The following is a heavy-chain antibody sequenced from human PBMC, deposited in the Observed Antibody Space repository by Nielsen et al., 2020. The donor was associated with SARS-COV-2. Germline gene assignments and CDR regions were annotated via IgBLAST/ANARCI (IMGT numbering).Heavy chain of an antibody. Sequence: SETLSLTCTVSGGSISSGGYYWSWIRQPAGKGLEWIGRIFATGNTNYNPSLKSRITISVDTSKNQFSLKLSSVTAEDTAVYYCARDSSSGYFDYWGQGTLVTVSS. CDR1: GGSISSGGYY. CDR2: IFATGNT. J-gene: IGHJ4*02. V-gene: IGHV4-61*02. CDR3: ARDSSSGYFDY. D-gene: IGHD6-13*01.